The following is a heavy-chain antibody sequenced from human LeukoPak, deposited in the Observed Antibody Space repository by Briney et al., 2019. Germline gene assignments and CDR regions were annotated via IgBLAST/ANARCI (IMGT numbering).Heavy chain of an antibody. Sequence: SETLSLTCTVSGASISRGSYHWGWIRQPPEKGLEWIGIIYYSGSTYYNPSLKSRLTMFVDTSKNQFSLKLSAVTAADTAVYYCARLSGYDFWGGGGFFDYWGQGILVTVSS. CDR1: GASISRGSYH. V-gene: IGHV4-39*01. D-gene: IGHD3-3*01. J-gene: IGHJ4*02. CDR2: IYYSGST. CDR3: ARLSGYDFWGGGGFFDY.